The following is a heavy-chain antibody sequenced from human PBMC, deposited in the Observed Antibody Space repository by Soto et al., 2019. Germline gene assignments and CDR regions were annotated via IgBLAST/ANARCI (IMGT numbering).Heavy chain of an antibody. V-gene: IGHV5-51*01. D-gene: IGHD2-15*01. CDR2: IYPADSDT. CDR3: ARQRVAADTYYYYYYGMDV. CDR1: GYSFTSYW. J-gene: IGHJ6*02. Sequence: GESLKISCKGSGYSFTSYWIGWVRQMPGKGMEWMGIIYPADSDTRYSPSFQGQVTISADKSISTAYLQWSSLKASDTAMYYCARQRVAADTYYYYYYGMDVWGQGTTVTVSS.